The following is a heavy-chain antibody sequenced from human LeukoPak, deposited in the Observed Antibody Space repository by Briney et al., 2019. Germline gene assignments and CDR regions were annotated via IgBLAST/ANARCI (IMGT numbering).Heavy chain of an antibody. D-gene: IGHD5-18*01. CDR2: ISASGGGT. V-gene: IGHV3-23*01. Sequence: PGGSLRLSCAASGFTFSSFAMNWVRQAPGKGPEWVTGISASGGGTYYADSVKGRFTISRDNSKNTIHLQLNSLRAEDTAIYYCAKSPGDTRSYYYMDVWGKGTTVTVSS. J-gene: IGHJ6*03. CDR1: GFTFSSFA. CDR3: AKSPGDTRSYYYMDV.